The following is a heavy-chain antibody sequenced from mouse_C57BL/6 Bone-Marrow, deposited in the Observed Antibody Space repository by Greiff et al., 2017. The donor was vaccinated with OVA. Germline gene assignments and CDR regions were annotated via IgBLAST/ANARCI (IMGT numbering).Heavy chain of an antibody. CDR2: IHPNSGST. CDR1: GYTFTSYW. D-gene: IGHD1-1*01. V-gene: IGHV1-64*01. CDR3: ARFYYGSSCWYFDF. Sequence: QVQLQQPGAELVKPGASVKLSCKASGYTFTSYWMHWVKQRPGQGLEWIGMIHPNSGSTNYNEKFKGKATLTVDTSSSTAYMELHSLTSEDSAVYFCARFYYGSSCWYFDFWGTGTTVTVSS. J-gene: IGHJ1*03.